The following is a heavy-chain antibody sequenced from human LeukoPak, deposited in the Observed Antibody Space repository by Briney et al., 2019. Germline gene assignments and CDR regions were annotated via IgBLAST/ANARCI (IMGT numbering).Heavy chain of an antibody. CDR2: IGPGGTSI. D-gene: IGHD3-10*01. V-gene: IGHV3-48*01. J-gene: IGHJ4*02. CDR1: GFTFSSYA. Sequence: GGSLRLSCAASGFTFSSYAMNWVRQAPGRGLEWVSYIGPGGTSIYYADSVKGRFTISRDNARNSLYLQMNSLRAEDTAVYYCAKDRRAGSYDYWGQGTLVTVSS. CDR3: AKDRRAGSYDY.